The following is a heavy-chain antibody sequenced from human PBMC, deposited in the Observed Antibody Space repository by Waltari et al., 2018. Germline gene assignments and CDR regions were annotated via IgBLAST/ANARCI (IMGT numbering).Heavy chain of an antibody. CDR2: IIGGGVST. D-gene: IGHD2-2*02. J-gene: IGHJ3*02. V-gene: IGHV3-23*01. CDR3: AKVPTSVYCSSTSCYTWAFDI. CDR1: GFNFSSEA. Sequence: EVQLLESGGGWVQPGGSLRLSCAAYGFNFSSEAMSWVRQARGQGLEWVSAIIGGGVSTYYADSVKGRFTISRDNSKNTLYLQMNSLRAEDTAVYYCAKVPTSVYCSSTSCYTWAFDIWGQGTMVTVSS.